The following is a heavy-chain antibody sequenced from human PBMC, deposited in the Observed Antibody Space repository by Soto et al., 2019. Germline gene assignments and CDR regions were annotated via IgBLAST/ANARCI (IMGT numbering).Heavy chain of an antibody. D-gene: IGHD6-13*01. CDR3: ARVIAAAADFDY. CDR1: GYTFTSYG. J-gene: IGHJ4*02. CDR2: ISAYNGNT. Sequence: QVQLVQYGAEVKKPGASVKVSCKASGYTFTSYGISWVRQAPGQGLEWMAWISAYNGNTNYAQKFQGRVTMSTDTSTSTAYMELRILRSYDTAVYYCARVIAAAADFDYGGQGTLVTVSA. V-gene: IGHV1-18*01.